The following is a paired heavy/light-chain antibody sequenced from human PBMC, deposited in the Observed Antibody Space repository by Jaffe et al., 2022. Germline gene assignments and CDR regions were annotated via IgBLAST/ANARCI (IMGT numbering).Light chain of an antibody. CDR2: WAS. V-gene: IGKV4-1*01. Sequence: DIVMTQSPDSLAVSLGERATINCKSSQSVLYSSNNKNYLAWYQQKPGQPPKLLIYWASTRESGVPDRFSGSGSGTDFTLTISSLQAEDVAVYYCQQYYSTTWTFGQGTKVEIK. CDR3: QQYYSTTWT. CDR1: QSVLYSSNNKNY. J-gene: IGKJ1*01.
Heavy chain of an antibody. J-gene: IGHJ3*02. CDR1: GGSISSGSYY. V-gene: IGHV4-61*02. D-gene: IGHD2-2*01. Sequence: QVQLQESGPGLVKPSQTLSLTCTVSGGSISSGSYYWSWIRQPAGKGLEWIGRIYTSGSTNYNPSLKSRVTISVDTSKNQFSLKLSSVTAADTAVYYCASTPDNIVVVPAAIPHGAFDIWGQGTMVTVSS. CDR2: IYTSGST. CDR3: ASTPDNIVVVPAAIPHGAFDI.